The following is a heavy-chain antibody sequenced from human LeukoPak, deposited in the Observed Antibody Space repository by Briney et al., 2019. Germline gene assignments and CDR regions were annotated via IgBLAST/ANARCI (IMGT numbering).Heavy chain of an antibody. CDR1: GFTFSSYW. V-gene: IGHV3-74*01. CDR3: ARDLILCSFDY. Sequence: PGGSLRLSCAASGFTFSSYWMSWVRQAPGKGLVWVSRISSDGSRVTYADSVKGRFTISRDNAKNTLYLQMNSLRAEDTAVYYCARDLILCSFDYWGQGTLVTVSS. J-gene: IGHJ4*02. D-gene: IGHD3-10*02. CDR2: ISSDGSRV.